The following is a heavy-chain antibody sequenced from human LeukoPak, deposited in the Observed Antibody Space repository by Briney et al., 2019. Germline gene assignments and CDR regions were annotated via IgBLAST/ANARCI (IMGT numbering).Heavy chain of an antibody. Sequence: ASVKVSCKASGYTFTSYGISWVRQAPGQGLEWMGWISAYNGNTNYAQKLQGRVTMTTDTSTSTAYMGLSSLRSEDTAVYYCARVRDGYNDAYDIWGQGTMVTVPS. V-gene: IGHV1-18*01. CDR2: ISAYNGNT. CDR1: GYTFTSYG. J-gene: IGHJ3*02. CDR3: ARVRDGYNDAYDI. D-gene: IGHD5-24*01.